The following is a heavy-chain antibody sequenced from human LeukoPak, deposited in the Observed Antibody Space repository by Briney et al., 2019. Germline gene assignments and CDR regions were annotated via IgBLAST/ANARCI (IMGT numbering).Heavy chain of an antibody. D-gene: IGHD3-9*01. CDR3: ARGEYYDILTGTWVPGY. Sequence: GGSLRLSCAASGFTFSSYEMNWVRQAPGKGLEWVSYISSSGSTIYYADSVKGRFTISKDNAKNSLYLQMNSLRAEDTAVYYCARGEYYDILTGTWVPGYWGQGTLVTVSS. CDR1: GFTFSSYE. CDR2: ISSSGSTI. V-gene: IGHV3-48*03. J-gene: IGHJ4*02.